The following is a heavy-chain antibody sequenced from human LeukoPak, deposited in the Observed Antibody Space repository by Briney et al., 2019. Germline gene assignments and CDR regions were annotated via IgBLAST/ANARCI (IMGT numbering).Heavy chain of an antibody. CDR1: GFTFSSYG. Sequence: GGSLRLSCAASGFTFSSYGMHWVRQAPGQGLEWVAFIRYDGSNKYYADSVKGRFTISRDNSKNTLYLQMNSLRAEDTAVYYCAKDVTAIIDAFDIWGQGTMVTVSS. V-gene: IGHV3-30*02. CDR3: AKDVTAIIDAFDI. D-gene: IGHD2-21*02. CDR2: IRYDGSNK. J-gene: IGHJ3*02.